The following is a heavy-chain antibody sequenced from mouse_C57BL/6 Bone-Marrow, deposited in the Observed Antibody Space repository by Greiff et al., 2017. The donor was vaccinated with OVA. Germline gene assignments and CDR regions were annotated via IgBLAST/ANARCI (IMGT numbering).Heavy chain of an antibody. V-gene: IGHV1-26*01. Sequence: EVQLQQSGPELVKPGASVKISCKASGYTFTDYYMNWVKQSHGKSLEWIGDINPNNGGTSYNQKFKGKATLTVDKSSSTAYMELRSLTSEDSAVYYCASPLTTVVATPFAYWGQGTLVTVSA. J-gene: IGHJ3*01. D-gene: IGHD1-1*01. CDR3: ASPLTTVVATPFAY. CDR2: INPNNGGT. CDR1: GYTFTDYY.